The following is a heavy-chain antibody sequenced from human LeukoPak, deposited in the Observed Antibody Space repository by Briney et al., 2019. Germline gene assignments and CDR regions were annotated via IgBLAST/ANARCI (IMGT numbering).Heavy chain of an antibody. CDR1: GFTSSTDA. D-gene: IGHD6-19*01. J-gene: IGHJ4*02. CDR3: AKVRSGWYSDY. V-gene: IGHV3-23*01. CDR2: ISGSGGST. Sequence: GGSLRLSCAASGFTSSTDAMSWVRQAPGKGLEWVSAISGSGGSTYYADSVKGRFTISRDNSKNTLYLQMNSLRAEDTAVYYCAKVRSGWYSDYWGQGTLVTVSS.